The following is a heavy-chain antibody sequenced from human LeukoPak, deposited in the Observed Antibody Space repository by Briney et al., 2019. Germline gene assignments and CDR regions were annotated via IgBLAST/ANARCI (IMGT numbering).Heavy chain of an antibody. CDR2: IYPGDSDT. CDR1: GYSFTSYW. D-gene: IGHD2-21*02. Sequence: KVSCKASGYSFTSYWIGWVRQMPGKGLEWMGIIYPGDSDTRYSPSFQGQVTISADKSISTAYLQWNSLKASDTAMYYCARGHHVVVATATWASDAFDLWGRGTMVTVSS. CDR3: ARGHHVVVATATWASDAFDL. J-gene: IGHJ3*01. V-gene: IGHV5-51*01.